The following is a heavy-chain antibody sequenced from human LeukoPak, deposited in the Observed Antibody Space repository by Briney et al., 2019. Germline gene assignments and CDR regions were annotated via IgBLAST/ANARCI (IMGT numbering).Heavy chain of an antibody. D-gene: IGHD3-22*01. CDR3: AREISSGSSLDY. J-gene: IGHJ4*02. Sequence: ASVKVSCKASGYTFTGYFMHWVRQAPGQGLEWMGWINPNSGGTNFAQKFQGRVTMTRDTSISTAYMELSRLRSDDTAVYYCAREISSGSSLDYWGQGTLVTVSS. V-gene: IGHV1-2*02. CDR1: GYTFTGYF. CDR2: INPNSGGT.